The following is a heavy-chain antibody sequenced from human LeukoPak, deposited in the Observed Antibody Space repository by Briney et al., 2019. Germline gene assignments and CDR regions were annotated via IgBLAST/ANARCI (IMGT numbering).Heavy chain of an antibody. D-gene: IGHD2-2*01. V-gene: IGHV4-59*08. CDR2: IYYSGST. CDR1: GGSISSYY. CDR3: ARGCSSTSCYGGKEDDAFDI. Sequence: SETLSLTCTVSGGSISSYYWSWIRQPPGKGLEWIGYIYYSGSTNYNPSLKSRVTISVDTSKNQFSLKLSSVTAADTAVYYCARGCSSTSCYGGKEDDAFDIWGQGTMVTVSS. J-gene: IGHJ3*02.